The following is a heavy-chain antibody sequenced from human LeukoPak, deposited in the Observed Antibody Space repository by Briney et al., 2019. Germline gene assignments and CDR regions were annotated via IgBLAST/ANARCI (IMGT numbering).Heavy chain of an antibody. D-gene: IGHD1-26*01. CDR1: GYTFTGYY. V-gene: IGHV1-2*02. J-gene: IGHJ5*02. CDR2: INPNSGGT. CDR3: ARSPQHISGRYYVT. Sequence: ASVKVSCKASGYTFTGYYMHWVRQAPGQGLECMGWINPNSGGTNYAQKFQGRVTMTRDTSISTAYMELSRLRSDDTAVYYCARSPQHISGRYYVTWGQGTLVTVSS.